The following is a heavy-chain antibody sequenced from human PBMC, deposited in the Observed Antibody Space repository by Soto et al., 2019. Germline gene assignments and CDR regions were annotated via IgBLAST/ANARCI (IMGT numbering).Heavy chain of an antibody. D-gene: IGHD3-22*01. CDR2: IKSKTDGGTT. J-gene: IGHJ4*02. V-gene: IGHV3-15*07. CDR1: GFTFSNAW. CDR3: TTDPYYYDSSGYEPYFGY. Sequence: GGSLRLSCAASGFTFSNAWMNWVRQAPGKGLEWVGRIKSKTDGGTTDYAAPVKGRFTISRDDSKNTLYVQMNSLKTEDTAVYYCTTDPYYYDSSGYEPYFGYWGQGTLVTVSS.